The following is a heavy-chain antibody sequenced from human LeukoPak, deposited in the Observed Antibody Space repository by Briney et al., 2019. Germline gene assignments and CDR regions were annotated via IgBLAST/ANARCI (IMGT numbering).Heavy chain of an antibody. Sequence: PGGSPRLSCAASGFTFSSYAMSWVRQAPGKGLEWVSAISGSGGSTYYADSVKGRFTISRDNSKNTLYLQMNSLRAEDTAVYYCAKDSWIQLWSNFDYWGQGTLVTVSS. V-gene: IGHV3-23*01. CDR1: GFTFSSYA. CDR2: ISGSGGST. D-gene: IGHD5-18*01. J-gene: IGHJ4*02. CDR3: AKDSWIQLWSNFDY.